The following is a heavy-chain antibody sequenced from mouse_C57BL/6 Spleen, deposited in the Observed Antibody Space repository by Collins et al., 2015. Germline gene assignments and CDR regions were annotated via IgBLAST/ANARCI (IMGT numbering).Heavy chain of an antibody. CDR1: GYTFTDYE. V-gene: IGHV1-15*01. D-gene: IGHD1-1*01. Sequence: QVQLQQSGAELVRPGASVTLSCKASGYTFTDYEMHWVKQTPVHGLEWIGAIDPETGGTAYNQKFKGKAILTADKSSSTAYMELRSLTSEDSAVYYCTRFYYGSSYGMDYWGQGTSVTVSS. CDR3: TRFYYGSSYGMDY. J-gene: IGHJ4*01. CDR2: IDPETGGT.